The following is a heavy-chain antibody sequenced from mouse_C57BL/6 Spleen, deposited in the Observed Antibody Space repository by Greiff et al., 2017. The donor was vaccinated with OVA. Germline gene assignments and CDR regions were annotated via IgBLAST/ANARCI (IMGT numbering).Heavy chain of an antibody. CDR2: IDPSDSET. D-gene: IGHD1-3*01. V-gene: IGHV1-52*01. J-gene: IGHJ3*01. CDR3: ARKNNHPFAY. Sequence: VQLQQPGAELVRPGSSVKLSCKASGYTFTSYWMHWVKQRPIQGLEWIGNIDPSDSETHYNQKFKDKATLTVDKSYSTAYMQRSSLTSEDSAVYYCARKNNHPFAYWGQGTLVTVSA. CDR1: GYTFTSYW.